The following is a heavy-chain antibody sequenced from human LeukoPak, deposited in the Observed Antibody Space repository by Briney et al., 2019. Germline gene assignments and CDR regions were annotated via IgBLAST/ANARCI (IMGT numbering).Heavy chain of an antibody. CDR1: GYIFNNYD. Sequence: ASVMVSCKTTGYIFNNYDVDWVRQAPGQWLEWMGWSNSNTGNPTYAQGFTGRFVFSLDTSVRTAYLQITSLKGEDTAVYYCARSNNDGDYLGVGFDYWGQGTLVTVSS. V-gene: IGHV7-4-1*02. D-gene: IGHD4-17*01. J-gene: IGHJ4*02. CDR2: SNSNTGNP. CDR3: ARSNNDGDYLGVGFDY.